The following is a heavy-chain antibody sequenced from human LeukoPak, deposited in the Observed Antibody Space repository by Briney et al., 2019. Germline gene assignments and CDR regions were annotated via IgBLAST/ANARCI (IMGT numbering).Heavy chain of an antibody. CDR3: ARYYCSGTCYHFDY. D-gene: IGHD2-2*01. CDR1: GGSISGYY. V-gene: IGHV4-59*08. Sequence: TTSETLSLTCTVSGGSISGYYWSWTRQPPGKGLEWIGYIYSSGSTKYSPSLKSRVTMSVDTSKNQFSLKLTSVTAADTAVYYCARYYCSGTCYHFDYWGQGTLVTVSS. J-gene: IGHJ4*02. CDR2: IYSSGST.